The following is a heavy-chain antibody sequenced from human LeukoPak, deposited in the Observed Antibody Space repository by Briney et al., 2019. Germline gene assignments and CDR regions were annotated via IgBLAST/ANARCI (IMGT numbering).Heavy chain of an antibody. D-gene: IGHD6-25*01. V-gene: IGHV4-39*07. Sequence: PSETLSLTCTVSGGSISSSSYYWGWIRQPPGKGLEWIGSIYYSGSTYYNPSLKSRVTISVDTSKNQFSLKLSSVTAADTAVYYCARDVRGSGFDYWGQGTLVTVSS. J-gene: IGHJ4*02. CDR3: ARDVRGSGFDY. CDR1: GGSISSSSYY. CDR2: IYYSGST.